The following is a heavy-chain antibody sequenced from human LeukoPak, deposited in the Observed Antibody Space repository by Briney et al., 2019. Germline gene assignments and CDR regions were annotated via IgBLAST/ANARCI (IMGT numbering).Heavy chain of an antibody. J-gene: IGHJ4*03. D-gene: IGHD1-1*01. Sequence: SETLSLTCAVYGGSFSSYYWSWIRQSPGKGLEGIAEINHRGDTNYNPSVKSRVTISVDTSKNQFSLKVTSLTAADTAVYYCARGPTISKTGYFDYWGQGTLVTVSS. CDR3: ARGPTISKTGYFDY. CDR2: INHRGDT. V-gene: IGHV4-34*01. CDR1: GGSFSSYY.